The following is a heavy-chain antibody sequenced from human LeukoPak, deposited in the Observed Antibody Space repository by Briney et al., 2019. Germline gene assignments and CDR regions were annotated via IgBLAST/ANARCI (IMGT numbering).Heavy chain of an antibody. Sequence: PSETLSLTCAVYGGSFSGYYWSWIRQPPGKGLEWIGEINHSGSTNYNPSLKSRVTISVDTSKNQFSLKLSSVTAADTAVYYCARGPALSALGYCSGGSRSDYWGQGTLVTVSS. CDR3: ARGPALSALGYCSGGSRSDY. D-gene: IGHD2-15*01. CDR2: INHSGST. V-gene: IGHV4-34*01. J-gene: IGHJ4*02. CDR1: GGSFSGYY.